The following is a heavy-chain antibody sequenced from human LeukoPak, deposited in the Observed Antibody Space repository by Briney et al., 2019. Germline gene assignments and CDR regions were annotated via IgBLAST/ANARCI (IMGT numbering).Heavy chain of an antibody. CDR1: GFTSSKAW. CDR2: IKSKIDGGTT. J-gene: IGHJ4*01. V-gene: IGHV3-15*01. D-gene: IGHD6-6*01. Sequence: GGSLRLSCAASGFTSSKAWMSWVRQAPGKGLEWAGRIKSKIDGGTTDFAAPVNGRFTISRDDSKDTLYLQMNSLKTEDTAVYYCTTDRAIAVRPVFDSWGQGTLVTVSS. CDR3: TTDRAIAVRPVFDS.